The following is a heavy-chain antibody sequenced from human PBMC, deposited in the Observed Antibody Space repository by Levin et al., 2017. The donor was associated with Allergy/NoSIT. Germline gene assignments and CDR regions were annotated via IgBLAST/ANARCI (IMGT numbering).Heavy chain of an antibody. CDR3: ARAPPYSSSWYDYYYYGMDV. D-gene: IGHD6-13*01. CDR1: GFTFSSYG. Sequence: GGSLRLSCAASGFTFSSYGMHWVRQAPGKGLEWVAVIWYDGSNKYYADSVKGRFTISRDNSKNTLYLQMNSLRAEDTAVYYCARAPPYSSSWYDYYYYGMDVWGQGTTVTVSS. V-gene: IGHV3-33*01. J-gene: IGHJ6*02. CDR2: IWYDGSNK.